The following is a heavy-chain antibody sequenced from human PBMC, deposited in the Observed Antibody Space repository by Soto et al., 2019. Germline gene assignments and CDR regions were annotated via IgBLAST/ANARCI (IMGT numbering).Heavy chain of an antibody. Sequence: WWSLRLSCSASEFTFSSYAMHWVRQAPGKGLEWVSSISGSGRITDYADFVKGRFTISRDSSKDALYLEMNSLRADDTAVYFCAKDPYSDVWSGYFPYFDYWAQGILVTVSS. CDR1: EFTFSSYA. CDR2: ISGSGRIT. D-gene: IGHD3-3*01. CDR3: AKDPYSDVWSGYFPYFDY. V-gene: IGHV3-23*01. J-gene: IGHJ4*02.